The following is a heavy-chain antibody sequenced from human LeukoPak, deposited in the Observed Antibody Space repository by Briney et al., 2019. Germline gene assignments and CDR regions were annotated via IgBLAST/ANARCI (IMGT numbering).Heavy chain of an antibody. J-gene: IGHJ4*02. CDR2: ISSGTYI. CDR3: AKSYYDFWSGYYQTFDY. CDR1: GFTFSRFE. V-gene: IGHV3-48*03. Sequence: PEGSLRLSCVASGFTFSRFEMNWVRQAPGKGLEWISHISSGTYIAYADSVKGRFTISRDNFKNTLYLQMNSLRAEDTAVYYCAKSYYDFWSGYYQTFDYWGQGTLVTVSS. D-gene: IGHD3-3*01.